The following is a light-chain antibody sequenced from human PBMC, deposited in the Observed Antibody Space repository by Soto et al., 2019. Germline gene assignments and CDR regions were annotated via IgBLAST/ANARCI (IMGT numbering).Light chain of an antibody. J-gene: IGLJ1*01. CDR3: SSYASSSTLDV. CDR2: DVS. CDR1: SGDIGGYNS. Sequence: QSVLTQPASVSGSPGQSITISCTGTSGDIGGYNSVSWYQHHPGKAPKLMIYDVSNRPSGVSNRFSGSKSGNTASLTISGLQAEDEADYYCSSYASSSTLDVFGTGTKLTVL. V-gene: IGLV2-14*03.